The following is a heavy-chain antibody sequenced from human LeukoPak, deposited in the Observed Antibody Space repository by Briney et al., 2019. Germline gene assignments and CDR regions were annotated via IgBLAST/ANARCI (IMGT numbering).Heavy chain of an antibody. CDR3: ARAYSSTSETQFDY. J-gene: IGHJ4*02. CDR2: INSNSGGT. D-gene: IGHD6-13*01. Sequence: ASVKVSCKASGYTFTGYYMYWVRQAPGQGLEWMGWINSNSGGTNYAQNFQGRVTMTRDTSISTAYMELSRLRSDDTAVYYCARAYSSTSETQFDYWGQGTLVTVSS. CDR1: GYTFTGYY. V-gene: IGHV1-2*02.